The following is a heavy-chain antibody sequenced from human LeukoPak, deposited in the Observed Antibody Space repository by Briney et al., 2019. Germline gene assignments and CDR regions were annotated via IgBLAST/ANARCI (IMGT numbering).Heavy chain of an antibody. CDR1: GYTFNTYL. V-gene: IGHV5-51*01. CDR2: IYPGDSDT. J-gene: IGHJ4*02. CDR3: ARQEPDSSGYCFDY. D-gene: IGHD3-22*01. Sequence: GESLKISCKGSGYTFNTYLIVWVRQMPGKGLEWMGIIYPGDSDTRYSPSFQGQVTISADKSITTAYLQWSSLKASDTAMYYCARQEPDSSGYCFDYWGQGTLVTVSS.